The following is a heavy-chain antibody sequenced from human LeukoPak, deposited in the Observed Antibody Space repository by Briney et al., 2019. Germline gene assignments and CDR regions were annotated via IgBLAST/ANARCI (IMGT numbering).Heavy chain of an antibody. CDR3: ARDPSGFGRGVGAAADAFDI. V-gene: IGHV1-2*02. D-gene: IGHD3-10*01. J-gene: IGHJ3*02. CDR1: GYTFTGYY. CDR2: INPNSGGT. Sequence: ASVKVSCKASGYTFTGYYMHWVRQAPGQGLEWMGWINPNSGGTNYAQKFQGRVTMTRDTSISTAYMELSRLRSDDTAVYYCARDPSGFGRGVGAAADAFDIWGQGTMVTVSS.